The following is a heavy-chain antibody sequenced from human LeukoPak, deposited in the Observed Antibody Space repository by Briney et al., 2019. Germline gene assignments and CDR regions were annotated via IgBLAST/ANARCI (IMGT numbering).Heavy chain of an antibody. CDR3: ARVPLGSFGIDY. V-gene: IGHV1-46*04. D-gene: IGHD2-15*01. J-gene: IGHJ4*02. CDR1: GYSFTSYY. Sequence: ASVKVSCKASGYSFTSYYMHWVRQAPGRGLEWMGIINPSVGSTSCAQKLQGRVTMTRDTSTSTVYMELSSLRSEDTAVYYCARVPLGSFGIDYWGQGTLVTVSS. CDR2: INPSVGST.